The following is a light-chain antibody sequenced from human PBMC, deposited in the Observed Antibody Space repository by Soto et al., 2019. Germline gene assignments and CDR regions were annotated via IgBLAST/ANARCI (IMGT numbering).Light chain of an antibody. CDR1: QSVNTY. CDR3: RQRAYWSSLS. J-gene: IGKJ4*01. CDR2: DAS. Sequence: VLIQSPATLSLSPGERATLSCRASQSVNTYLAWYQQKPGQAPRLLIYDASNRPTGIPSRFSGRGSATDDSPLISSIEHEDDSVYYCRQRAYWSSLSFGGGTKVEI. V-gene: IGKV3-11*01.